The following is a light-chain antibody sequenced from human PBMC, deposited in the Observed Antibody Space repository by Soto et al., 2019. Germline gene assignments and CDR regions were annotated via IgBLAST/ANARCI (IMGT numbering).Light chain of an antibody. CDR2: AAS. Sequence: DIQMIQSQSSLSASVGDRVTITCQASQELSNYLNWYQQKPGKAPQLLIYAASNFERGVPPRFSGRGSFTDFTFTNSSLQPEDVAPYYCEQYDHLPRTFGRGTKVDI. CDR1: QELSNY. CDR3: EQYDHLPRT. J-gene: IGKJ1*01. V-gene: IGKV1-33*01.